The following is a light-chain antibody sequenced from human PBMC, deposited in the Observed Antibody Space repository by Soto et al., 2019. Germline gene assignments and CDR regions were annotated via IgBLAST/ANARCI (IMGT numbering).Light chain of an antibody. V-gene: IGKV3-15*01. J-gene: IGKJ5*01. CDR2: GAS. CDR3: QQYNNWPPIT. Sequence: EIVMTQSQATLSVSPGERATLSCRASQSVSSNLAWYQQKPGQAPRPLIYGASTRATGIPARFSGSGSGTAFTLTISSLQSEDFAVYYCQQYNNWPPITFGQGTRLEIK. CDR1: QSVSSN.